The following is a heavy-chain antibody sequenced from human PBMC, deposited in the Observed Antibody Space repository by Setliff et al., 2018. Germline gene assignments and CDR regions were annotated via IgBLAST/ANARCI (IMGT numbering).Heavy chain of an antibody. Sequence: GGSLRLSCAASGFTFSSYVMSWVRQAPGKGLEWFSGISGSTVSTYYADSVKGRFTISRDNSKNTLYLQLNSLRAEDTALYYCAKDMYTYGDYQLDSWGQGTLVTVSS. V-gene: IGHV3-23*01. J-gene: IGHJ4*02. CDR2: ISGSTVST. CDR1: GFTFSSYV. D-gene: IGHD2-2*01. CDR3: AKDMYTYGDYQLDS.